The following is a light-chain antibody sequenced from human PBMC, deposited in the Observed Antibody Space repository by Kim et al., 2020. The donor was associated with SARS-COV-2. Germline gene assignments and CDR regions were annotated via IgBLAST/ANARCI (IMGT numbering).Light chain of an antibody. CDR2: AVS. CDR3: QQYDRYPRT. J-gene: IGKJ1*01. CDR1: QGISSW. Sequence: DIQMTQSPSSLSASVGDRVTITCRASQGISSWLAWYQQKAGKAPKSLIYAVSSLQSGVPSRFSGSGSGTDFTLTITSLQPEDFATYYCQQYDRYPRTFGQGTKVDIK. V-gene: IGKV1D-16*01.